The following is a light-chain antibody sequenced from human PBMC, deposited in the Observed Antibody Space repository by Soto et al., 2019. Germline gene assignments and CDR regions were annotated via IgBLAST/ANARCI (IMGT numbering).Light chain of an antibody. CDR2: AAS. J-gene: IGKJ4*01. V-gene: IGKV3-15*01. CDR1: QGVCST. CDR3: QHYHSWPLT. Sequence: EIVMTQSPATLSVSPGERATLSCRASQGVCSTLAWYQQKPGQTPRLLIYAASTRATGVPARFSGSGSGTEFTLTINSLQSEDFAVYYCQHYHSWPLTFGGGTKVDIK.